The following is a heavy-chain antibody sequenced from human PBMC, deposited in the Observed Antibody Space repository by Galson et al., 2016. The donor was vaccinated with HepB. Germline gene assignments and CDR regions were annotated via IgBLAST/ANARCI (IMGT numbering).Heavy chain of an antibody. J-gene: IGHJ4*02. V-gene: IGHV4-59*08. CDR3: GRHLSGIAVAGIES. CDR1: SGSIGSYH. CDR2: VYYSGTT. Sequence: SETLSLTCSVSSGSIGSYHWNWIRQPPGKGLEWIGSVYYSGTTAYNPSLKSRVTISVDTSKNEVSLKLSSVTAADTAVYYCGRHLSGIAVAGIESWGQGTLVTVSS. D-gene: IGHD6-19*01.